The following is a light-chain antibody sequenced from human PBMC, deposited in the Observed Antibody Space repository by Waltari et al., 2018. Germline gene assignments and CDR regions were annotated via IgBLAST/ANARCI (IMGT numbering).Light chain of an antibody. CDR2: GAS. CDR3: HQYNDGPPFN. Sequence: EIVMAQSPASLSVSPGERAIFSCRASQSVTTHVAWYQQKPGPPPRLLIYGASTWATDIPARCSGSGSGTEFTLTITSPQSEDVGVYYCHQYNDGPPFNFGQGTKLEIK. J-gene: IGKJ2*01. CDR1: QSVTTH. V-gene: IGKV3-15*01.